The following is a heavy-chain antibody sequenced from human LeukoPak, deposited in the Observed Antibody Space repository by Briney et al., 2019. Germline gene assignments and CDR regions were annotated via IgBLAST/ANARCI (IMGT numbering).Heavy chain of an antibody. D-gene: IGHD7-27*01. CDR3: ATGKVSGDDFDY. J-gene: IGHJ4*02. V-gene: IGHV1-2*02. CDR1: GYTFTSYG. CDR2: INPNSGT. Sequence: ASVKVSCKASGYTFTSYGISWVRQAPGQGLQWMGWINPNSGTNYAQKFQGRVTMTRDTSINTAYMELNRLRSDDTAIYYCATGKVSGDDFDYWGQGTLVTVSS.